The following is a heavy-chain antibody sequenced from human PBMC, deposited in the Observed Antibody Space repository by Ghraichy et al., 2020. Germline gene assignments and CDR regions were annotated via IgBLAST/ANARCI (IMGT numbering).Heavy chain of an antibody. CDR3: ARDPTTVTTYPGMDV. J-gene: IGHJ6*02. Sequence: SQTLSLTCTVSGGSISSGGYYWSWIRQHPGKGLEWIWYIYYSGSTYYNPSLKSRVTISVDTSKNQFSLKLSSVTAADTAVYYCARDPTTVTTYPGMDVWGQGTTVTVSS. CDR1: GGSISSGGYY. D-gene: IGHD4-17*01. CDR2: IYYSGST. V-gene: IGHV4-31*02.